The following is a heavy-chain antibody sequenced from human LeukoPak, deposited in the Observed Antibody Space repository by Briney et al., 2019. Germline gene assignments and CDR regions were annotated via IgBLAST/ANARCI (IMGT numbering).Heavy chain of an antibody. CDR3: ARAPVATPSEFDY. CDR1: GDSISSGGYW. Sequence: SQTPSLTCAVSGDSISSGGYWWSWIRQHPGKGPEWIGYISYGGNTYYNPSLKSRVAISTDTPKNQFSLKLSSTTAADTAVYYCARAPVATPSEFDYWGQGTLVTVSS. J-gene: IGHJ4*02. D-gene: IGHD5-12*01. CDR2: ISYGGNT. V-gene: IGHV4-31*11.